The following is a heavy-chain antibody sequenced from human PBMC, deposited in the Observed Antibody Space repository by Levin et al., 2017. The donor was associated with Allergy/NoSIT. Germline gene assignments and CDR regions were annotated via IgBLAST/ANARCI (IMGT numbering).Heavy chain of an antibody. CDR2: IYHSGTT. CDR3: ARGGCFGGSCYFFDY. CDR1: GGSIVNTGYS. J-gene: IGHJ4*02. V-gene: IGHV4-30-2*01. D-gene: IGHD2-15*01. Sequence: PSQTLSLTCAVSGGSIVNTGYSWNWIRQPPGKGLDWIGYIYHSGTTNYNPSLRGRVTMSVDRSKNQFSLKLTSVTAADTAVYYCARGGCFGGSCYFFDYWGQGTLATVSS.